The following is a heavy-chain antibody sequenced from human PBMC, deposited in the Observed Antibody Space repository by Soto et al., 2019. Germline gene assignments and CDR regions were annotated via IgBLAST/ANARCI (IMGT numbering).Heavy chain of an antibody. Sequence: SETLSLTCTVSGGSISSYYWSWIRQPPGKGLEWIGYIYYSGSTNYNPSLKSRVTMSQDTSKNQFSLKLASVTAADTAVYFCARSGFYGFVYWGQGALVTVSS. CDR1: GGSISSYY. CDR3: ARSGFYGFVY. V-gene: IGHV4-59*01. D-gene: IGHD4-17*01. CDR2: IYYSGST. J-gene: IGHJ4*02.